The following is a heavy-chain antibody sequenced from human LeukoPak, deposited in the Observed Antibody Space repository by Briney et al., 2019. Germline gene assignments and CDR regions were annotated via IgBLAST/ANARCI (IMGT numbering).Heavy chain of an antibody. CDR3: ARDPFGIAAYYYYGMDV. CDR2: INPNSGGT. J-gene: IGHJ6*02. D-gene: IGHD6-13*01. V-gene: IGHV1-2*02. Sequence: GASVKVSCKASGYTFTGYYMHWVRQAPGQGLEWMGWINPNSGGTNYAQKFQGRVTMTRDTSISTAYMELRSLRSDDTAVYYCARDPFGIAAYYYYGMDVWGQGTTVTVSS. CDR1: GYTFTGYY.